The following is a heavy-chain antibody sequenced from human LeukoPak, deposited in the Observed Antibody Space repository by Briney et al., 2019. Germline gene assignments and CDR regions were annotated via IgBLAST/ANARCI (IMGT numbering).Heavy chain of an antibody. V-gene: IGHV3-49*04. J-gene: IGHJ4*02. Sequence: GGSLRLSCTASGFTFGDYAMSWVRQAPGKGLEWVGFIRSKAYGGTTEYAASVKGRFTISRDDSKSIAYLQMNSLKTEDTAVYYCTRGGLPGKSYYFDYWGQGTLVTVSS. CDR2: IRSKAYGGTT. CDR3: TRGGLPGKSYYFDY. CDR1: GFTFGDYA.